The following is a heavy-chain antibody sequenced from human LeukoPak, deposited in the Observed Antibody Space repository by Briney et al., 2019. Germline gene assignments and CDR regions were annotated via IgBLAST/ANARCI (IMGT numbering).Heavy chain of an antibody. D-gene: IGHD3-16*01. CDR1: GASISSYY. CDR2: IYYSGST. J-gene: IGHJ3*01. Sequence: PSESLPLTCTVPGASISSYYWSWIRQPPGKGLEWIGYIYYSGSTNYNPSLKSRVTISIDTSKTQFSPNLSSVTAADTAVYYCARVFWGQLHAFDFWGQGTMVTVSS. V-gene: IGHV4-59*01. CDR3: ARVFWGQLHAFDF.